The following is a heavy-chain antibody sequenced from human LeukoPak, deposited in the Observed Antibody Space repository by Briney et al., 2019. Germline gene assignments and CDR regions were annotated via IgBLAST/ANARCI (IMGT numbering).Heavy chain of an antibody. J-gene: IGHJ4*02. CDR3: ASGRHLLAAPRGAFDY. Sequence: GESLKISCKGSGYSFTSYWIGWVRQMPGKGLEWMGIIYPGDSDTRYSPSFQGQVTISADKSISTAYLQWSSLKASDTAMYYCASGRHLLAAPRGAFDYWGQGTLVTVSS. CDR1: GYSFTSYW. CDR2: IYPGDSDT. D-gene: IGHD3-10*01. V-gene: IGHV5-51*01.